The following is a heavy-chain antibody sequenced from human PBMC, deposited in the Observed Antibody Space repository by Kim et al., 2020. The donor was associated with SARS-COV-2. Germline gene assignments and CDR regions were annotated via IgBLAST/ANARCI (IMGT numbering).Heavy chain of an antibody. CDR2: IYSNGRT. D-gene: IGHD2-21*02. CDR1: GLSLSYNY. CDR3: ARIKLEYCGGDCYPFDP. Sequence: GGSLRLSCAASGLSLSYNYMTWVRQAPGKGLEWVSMIYSNGRTYYADSVKGRFTISRDNSKNMVFLQMNSLRADDTAIYYCARIKLEYCGGDCYPFDPWGQGTQVPVSS. J-gene: IGHJ5*02. V-gene: IGHV3-66*01.